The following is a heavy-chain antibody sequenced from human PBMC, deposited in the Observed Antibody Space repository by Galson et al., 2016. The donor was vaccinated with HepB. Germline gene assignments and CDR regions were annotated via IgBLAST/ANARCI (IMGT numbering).Heavy chain of an antibody. CDR3: ARRGSSWGNWFDP. J-gene: IGHJ5*02. D-gene: IGHD6-13*01. CDR2: IYYSGST. V-gene: IGHV4-39*01. Sequence: SETLSLTCTVSGGSISSSSYYWGWIRQPPGKGLEWIGSIYYSGSTYYNPSLKSRVTISVDTSKNQFSLKLSFVTAADTAVYYCARRGSSWGNWFDPWGQGTLVTVSP. CDR1: GGSISSSSYY.